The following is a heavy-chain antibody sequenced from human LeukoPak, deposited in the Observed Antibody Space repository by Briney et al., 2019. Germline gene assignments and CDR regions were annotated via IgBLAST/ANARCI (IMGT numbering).Heavy chain of an antibody. D-gene: IGHD5-18*01. CDR1: GYSFTAFY. CDR3: ARGGDGPPDTAMVMAY. J-gene: IGHJ4*02. Sequence: GASVKVSCKTSGYSFTAFYIHWVRQAPGQGLEWMGWIHPRRGDTNYAQKFQGRVTMTRDTSISTAYMELSRLRSDDTAVYYCARGGDGPPDTAMVMAYWGQGTLVTVSS. CDR2: IHPRRGDT. V-gene: IGHV1-2*02.